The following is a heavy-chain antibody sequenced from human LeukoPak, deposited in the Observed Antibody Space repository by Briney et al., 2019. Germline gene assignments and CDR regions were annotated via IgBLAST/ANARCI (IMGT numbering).Heavy chain of an antibody. D-gene: IGHD3-10*01. Sequence: ASVTVSFASSVLTFTNYYITWVRQAPAQGLAGMGWISAYNGKTNYAQNHQDRVTMTTDTTTSTAYMEVRSLRSDDTAVYYCARVDNYDSGTYYMDWLDPWGQGTLVTVSS. J-gene: IGHJ5*02. CDR2: ISAYNGKT. CDR1: VLTFTNYY. CDR3: ARVDNYDSGTYYMDWLDP. V-gene: IGHV1-18*01.